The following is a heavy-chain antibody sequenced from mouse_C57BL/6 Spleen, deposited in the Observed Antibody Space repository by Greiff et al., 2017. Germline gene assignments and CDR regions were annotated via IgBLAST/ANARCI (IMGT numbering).Heavy chain of an antibody. CDR1: GIDFSRYW. CDR2: INPDSSTI. D-gene: IGHD1-1*01. Sequence: VQLQQSGGGLVQPGGSLKLSCAASGIDFSRYWMSWVRRAPGKGLEWIGEINPDSSTINYAPSLKDKFIISRDNAKNTLYLQMSKVRSEDTALYYCASYVSSYSPYAMDYWGQGTSVTVSS. V-gene: IGHV4-1*01. CDR3: ASYVSSYSPYAMDY. J-gene: IGHJ4*01.